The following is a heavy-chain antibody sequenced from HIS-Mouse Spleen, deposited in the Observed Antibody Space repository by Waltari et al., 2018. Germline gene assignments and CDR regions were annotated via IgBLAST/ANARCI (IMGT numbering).Heavy chain of an antibody. Sequence: QLQLQESGPGLVKPSETLSLTCTVSGGSISSSSYYWGWIRQPPGKGLGGIGRIYSSGSTHYTPSLKSRVTISVDTSKNQFSLKLSSVTAADTAVYYCAREIPYSSSWYDWYFDLWGRGTLVTVSS. J-gene: IGHJ2*01. CDR3: AREIPYSSSWYDWYFDL. CDR1: GGSISSSSYY. CDR2: IYSSGST. D-gene: IGHD6-13*01. V-gene: IGHV4-39*07.